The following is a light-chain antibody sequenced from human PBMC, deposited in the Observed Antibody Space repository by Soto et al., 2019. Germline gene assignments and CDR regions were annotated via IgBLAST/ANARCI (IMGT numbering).Light chain of an antibody. J-gene: IGKJ5*01. Sequence: EIVLTQSPGTLSLSPGERATLSCRARQSVSSNSLAWYQQKPGQAARLLIYGASSRATGIPDRFSGSGYGTDFTLTVTRLEPEDFAVYYCQQYGSSPITFGHGTPLEIK. CDR1: QSVSSNS. CDR2: GAS. CDR3: QQYGSSPIT. V-gene: IGKV3-20*01.